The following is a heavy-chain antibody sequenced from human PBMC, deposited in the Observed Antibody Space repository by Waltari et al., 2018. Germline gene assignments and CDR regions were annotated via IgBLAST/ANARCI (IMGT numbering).Heavy chain of an antibody. CDR3: ARGWLQVAPPYYYYMDV. V-gene: IGHV4-34*01. J-gene: IGHJ6*03. CDR2: INHNASP. CDR1: GGSFSGCY. D-gene: IGHD6-19*01. Sequence: QVQLLQWGAGLLKPSETLSLTGAVDGGSFSGCYWSWLRQRPGKGLEWLGEINHNASPDYNPSLKSRATISIETSKNQFSLKLDSVTAADTGVYYCARGWLQVAPPYYYYMDVWDRGTAVTVSS.